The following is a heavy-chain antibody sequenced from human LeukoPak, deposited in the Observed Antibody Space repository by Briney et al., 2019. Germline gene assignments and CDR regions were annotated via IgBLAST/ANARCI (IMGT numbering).Heavy chain of an antibody. J-gene: IGHJ3*02. CDR2: INHSGST. D-gene: IGHD3-22*01. Sequence: SETLSLTCAAYGGSFSGYYWSWIRQPPGKGLEWIGEINHSGSTNYNPSLKSRVTISVDTSKNQFSLKLSSVTAADTAVYYCARDDRGGAFDIWGQGTMFTVSS. CDR1: GGSFSGYY. CDR3: ARDDRGGAFDI. V-gene: IGHV4-34*01.